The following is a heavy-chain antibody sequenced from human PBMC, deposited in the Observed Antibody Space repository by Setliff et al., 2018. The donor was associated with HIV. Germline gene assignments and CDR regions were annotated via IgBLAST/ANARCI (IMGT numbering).Heavy chain of an antibody. CDR2: INPNTGET. J-gene: IGHJ6*03. Sequence: ASVKVSCKASGYAFTGDYIHWVRQAPGQGFEWMGWINPNTGETQYAQDFQGGVTITRDTFVSTAYLELSSLRPADTALYYCARNPDTSGYLYYYYYRDVWGKGTTVTVSS. V-gene: IGHV1-2*02. CDR1: GYAFTGDY. CDR3: ARNPDTSGYLYYYYYRDV. D-gene: IGHD3-22*01.